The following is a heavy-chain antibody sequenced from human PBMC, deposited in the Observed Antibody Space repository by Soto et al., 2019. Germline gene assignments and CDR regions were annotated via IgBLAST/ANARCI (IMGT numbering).Heavy chain of an antibody. CDR1: GFTLTTYT. CDR2: ITSSSGHI. D-gene: IGHD3-10*01. V-gene: IGHV3-21*01. CDR3: VRERGLSSFYGMDV. Sequence: XGSLLLSCEASGFTLTTYTMNWVRQASGKGLEWVSSITSSSGHIYYADSVKGRFTISRDNARNPLYLQMNSLRAEDTAVYYCVRERGLSSFYGMDVWGQGTTVTV. J-gene: IGHJ6*02.